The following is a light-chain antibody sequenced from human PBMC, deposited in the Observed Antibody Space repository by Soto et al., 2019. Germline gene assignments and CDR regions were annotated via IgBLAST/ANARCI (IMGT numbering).Light chain of an antibody. V-gene: IGKV1-5*03. CDR1: HSIAPL. CDR3: QKYETYPLT. CDR2: TTS. J-gene: IGKJ4*02. Sequence: DIQLTQSPYTLSASVGDRVTITCRASHSIAPLLAWYQQKPGKAPKLLVHTTSTLESDVPSRFSGSGSGTEFTLTINSLQPEDFATYYCQKYETYPLTFGGGTNV.